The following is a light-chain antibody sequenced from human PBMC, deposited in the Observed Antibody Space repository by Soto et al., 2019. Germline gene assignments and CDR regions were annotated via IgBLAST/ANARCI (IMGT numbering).Light chain of an antibody. Sequence: QSVLTQPPSASGTPGQRVTISCSGSNSNIGSHTVNWYQQLPGTAPKLLIYSNSQRPLGVPVRFSGSKSGTSASLAISGLQSEDEADYYCASWEDNLQVFGLGTKLTVL. J-gene: IGLJ1*01. CDR3: ASWEDNLQV. CDR1: NSNIGSHT. V-gene: IGLV1-44*01. CDR2: SNS.